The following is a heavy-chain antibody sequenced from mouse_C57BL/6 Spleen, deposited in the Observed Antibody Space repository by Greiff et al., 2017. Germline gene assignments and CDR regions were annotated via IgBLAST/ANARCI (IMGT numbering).Heavy chain of an antibody. V-gene: IGHV1-52*01. Sequence: QVQLQQPGAELVRPGSSVKLSCKASGYTFTSYWMHWVKQRPIQGLEWIGNIDPSDSETHYNQKFKDKATLTVDKSSSTAYMQLSSLTSEDSAVYYFAREGRYDDYAMDYWGQGTSVTVSS. J-gene: IGHJ4*01. CDR2: IDPSDSET. CDR1: GYTFTSYW. D-gene: IGHD2-12*01. CDR3: AREGRYDDYAMDY.